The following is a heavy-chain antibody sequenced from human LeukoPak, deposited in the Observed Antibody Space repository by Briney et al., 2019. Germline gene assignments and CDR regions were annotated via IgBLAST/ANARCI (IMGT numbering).Heavy chain of an antibody. CDR3: ARGRDIPLI. J-gene: IGHJ4*02. D-gene: IGHD3-16*01. V-gene: IGHV4-38-2*02. CDR2: IYHSGST. Sequence: SETLSLTCTVSGYSISSGYYWGWIRQPPGKGLEWIGSIYHSGSTYYNPSLKSRVTISVDTSKNQFSLKLSSVAAADTAVYYCARGRDIPLIWGQGTLVTVSS. CDR1: GYSISSGYY.